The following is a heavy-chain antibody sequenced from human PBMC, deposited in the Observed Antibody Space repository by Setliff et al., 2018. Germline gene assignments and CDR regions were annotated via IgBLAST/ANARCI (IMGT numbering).Heavy chain of an antibody. Sequence: SETLSLTCNVSGGSISSYYWTWIRQPPGKGLEWIGYFYHSGSTNYNPSLKGRVTMTSDTSRNQLSLKLTSVSAADTALCYCARSSYYASGNSHNYYMDVWGKGTAVTVPS. CDR3: ARSSYYASGNSHNYYMDV. J-gene: IGHJ6*03. CDR2: FYHSGST. D-gene: IGHD3-10*01. CDR1: GGSISSYY. V-gene: IGHV4-59*08.